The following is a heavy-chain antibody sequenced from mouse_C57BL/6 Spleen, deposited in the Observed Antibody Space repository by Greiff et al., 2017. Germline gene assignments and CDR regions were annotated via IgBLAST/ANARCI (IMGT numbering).Heavy chain of an antibody. J-gene: IGHJ2*01. V-gene: IGHV14-4*01. CDR1: GFNIKDDY. D-gene: IGHD1-3*01. CDR2: IDPENGDT. CDR3: TQSSSWGFDY. Sequence: VQLKESGAELVRPGASVKLSCTASGFNIKDDYMHWVKQRPEQGLEWIGWIDPENGDTEYASKFQGKATITADTSSNTAYLQLSSLTSEDTAVYYCTQSSSWGFDYWGQGTTLTVSS.